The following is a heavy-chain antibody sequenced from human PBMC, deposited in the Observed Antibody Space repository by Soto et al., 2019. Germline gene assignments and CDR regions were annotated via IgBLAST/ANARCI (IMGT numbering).Heavy chain of an antibody. D-gene: IGHD1-7*01. CDR1: GFTFSSYW. Sequence: GGSLRLSCAASGFTFSSYWMSWVRQAPGKGLEWVANIKQDGSEKYYVDSVKGRFTISRDNAKNSLYLQMNSLRAEDTAVYYCARDEYNWNYKTGLDYWGQGTLVTVSS. CDR2: IKQDGSEK. CDR3: ARDEYNWNYKTGLDY. J-gene: IGHJ4*02. V-gene: IGHV3-7*03.